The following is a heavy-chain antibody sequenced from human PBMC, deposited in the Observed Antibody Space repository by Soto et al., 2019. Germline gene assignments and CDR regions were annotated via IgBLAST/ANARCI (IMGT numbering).Heavy chain of an antibody. CDR1: GGSISSGGYY. CDR3: ASFRKARGQWLARNWFDP. J-gene: IGHJ5*02. V-gene: IGHV4-31*03. D-gene: IGHD6-19*01. Sequence: PSVTLSLTCTVSGGSISSGGYYWRWIRQHPGKGLEWIGYIYHSGTTYYNPSLKSRVTISVDTSKNQFSLKLSSVTAADTAVYYCASFRKARGQWLARNWFDPWGQGTLVTVSS. CDR2: IYHSGTT.